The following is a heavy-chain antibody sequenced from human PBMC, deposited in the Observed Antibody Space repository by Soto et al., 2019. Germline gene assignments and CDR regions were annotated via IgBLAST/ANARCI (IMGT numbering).Heavy chain of an antibody. V-gene: IGHV3-7*04. CDR3: ATELGKTMARH. J-gene: IGHJ4*02. Sequence: PGVSLRLSCASSGFTLRNSRMGWVRQAPGTGLEWVANIKQDGSDTYYVDSVKGGFTISTDNGKNSLYLQLNSLRAEDTAVYYCATELGKTMARHWGQGT. D-gene: IGHD3-10*01. CDR2: IKQDGSDT. CDR1: GFTLRNSR.